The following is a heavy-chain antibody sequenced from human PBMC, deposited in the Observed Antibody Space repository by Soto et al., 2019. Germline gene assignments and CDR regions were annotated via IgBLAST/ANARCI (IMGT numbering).Heavy chain of an antibody. J-gene: IGHJ6*02. V-gene: IGHV1-18*04. Sequence: ASVKVSCKASGYTFTSYGISWVRQAPGQGLEWMGWISAYNGNTNYAQKLQGRVTMTTDTSTSTAYMELRSLRSDDTAVYYCARDNAFSSSWSGGMDVWGQGTTVTVSS. D-gene: IGHD6-13*01. CDR2: ISAYNGNT. CDR3: ARDNAFSSSWSGGMDV. CDR1: GYTFTSYG.